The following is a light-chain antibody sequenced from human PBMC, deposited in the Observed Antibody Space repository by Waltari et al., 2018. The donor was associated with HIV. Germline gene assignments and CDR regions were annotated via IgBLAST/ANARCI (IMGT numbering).Light chain of an antibody. Sequence: EIVLTQSPATLSLSPGGIATLSCRASQSVSSQLAWYQQKPGQAPRLLIYDASNRATGIPARFSGSGSGTDFTLTISSLEPEDFAVYYCQQRSNWPLTFGQGTRLEIK. J-gene: IGKJ5*01. V-gene: IGKV3-11*01. CDR2: DAS. CDR3: QQRSNWPLT. CDR1: QSVSSQ.